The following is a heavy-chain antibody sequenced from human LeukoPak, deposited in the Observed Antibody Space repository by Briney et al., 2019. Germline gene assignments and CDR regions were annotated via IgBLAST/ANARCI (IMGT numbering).Heavy chain of an antibody. V-gene: IGHV1-18*01. CDR3: ARDRSSGGIDYYYYMDV. Sequence: ASVKVSCKASGYTFTSYGISWVRQAPGQGLEWMGWISAYNGNTNYAQKLQGRVTMTTDTSTSTAYMELRSLRSDDTAVYYCARDRSSGGIDYYYYMDVWGKGTTVTVSS. J-gene: IGHJ6*03. CDR1: GYTFTSYG. D-gene: IGHD1-14*01. CDR2: ISAYNGNT.